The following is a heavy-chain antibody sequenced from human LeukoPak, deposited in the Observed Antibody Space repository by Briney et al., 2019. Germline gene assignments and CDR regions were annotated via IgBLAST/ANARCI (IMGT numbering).Heavy chain of an antibody. Sequence: PGGSLRLSCAASGFTFSSYAMHWVRQAPGKGLEWVAVISYDGGNKYYADSVKGRFTISRDNSKNTLYLQMNSLRAEDTAVYYCARDMSSMVSSYFDYWGQGTLVTVSS. CDR3: ARDMSSMVSSYFDY. D-gene: IGHD5-18*01. CDR1: GFTFSSYA. CDR2: ISYDGGNK. J-gene: IGHJ4*02. V-gene: IGHV3-30-3*01.